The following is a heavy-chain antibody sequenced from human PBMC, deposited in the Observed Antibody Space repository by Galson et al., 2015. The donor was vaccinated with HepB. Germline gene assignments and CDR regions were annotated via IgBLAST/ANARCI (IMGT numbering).Heavy chain of an antibody. CDR3: AKDSPVLTFDY. Sequence: SLRLSCAGSGFTFGNHAMSWVRQTPGKGLERVAAITDTGDGTYHADSVKGRFTISRDDSKNTLYLQMNSLRAEDTAVYYCAKDSPVLTFDYWGQGALVTVSS. J-gene: IGHJ4*02. CDR2: ITDTGDGT. D-gene: IGHD4/OR15-4a*01. CDR1: GFTFGNHA. V-gene: IGHV3-23*01.